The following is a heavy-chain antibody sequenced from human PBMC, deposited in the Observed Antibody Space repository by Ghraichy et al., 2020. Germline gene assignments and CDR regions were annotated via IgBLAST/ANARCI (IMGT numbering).Heavy chain of an antibody. J-gene: IGHJ3*02. V-gene: IGHV4-31*03. CDR1: GGSISSGGYY. D-gene: IGHD3-10*01. CDR3: ARGRGGSRVAFDI. Sequence: SETLSLTCTVSGGSISSGGYYWSWIRQHPGKGLEWIGYIYYSGSTYYNPSLKSRVTISVDTSKNQFSLKLSSVTAADTAVYYCARGRGGSRVAFDIWGQGTMVTVSS. CDR2: IYYSGST.